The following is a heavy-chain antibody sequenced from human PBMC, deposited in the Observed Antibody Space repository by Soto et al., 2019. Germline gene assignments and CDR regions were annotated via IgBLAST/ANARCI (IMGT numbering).Heavy chain of an antibody. Sequence: SVKVSCKASGGTFSSYAISWVRQAPGQGLEWMGGIIPIFGTANYAQKFQGRVTITADESTSTAYMELSSLRSEDTAVYYCARDRVVVVPAAMPRVATQRNNNWFDPWGQGTLVTVSS. CDR3: ARDRVVVVPAAMPRVATQRNNNWFDP. V-gene: IGHV1-69*13. CDR1: GGTFSSYA. CDR2: IIPIFGTA. D-gene: IGHD2-2*01. J-gene: IGHJ5*02.